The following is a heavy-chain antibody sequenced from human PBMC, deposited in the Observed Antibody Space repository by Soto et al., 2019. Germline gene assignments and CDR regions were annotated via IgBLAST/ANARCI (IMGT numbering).Heavy chain of an antibody. CDR3: AKDVHYDIATGIEYFHR. CDR2: IRGTGRVT. CDR1: EFTFSSYA. D-gene: IGHD3-9*01. J-gene: IGHJ1*01. Sequence: EVQLLESGGGLVQPGGSLKLSCAASEFTFSSYAMSWVRQAPGKGLEWVSGIRGTGRVTKYAESVKGRFTISRDNPKSTLCLQMNSLRPEDTAVYYCAKDVHYDIATGIEYFHRWGQGTLVTVSS. V-gene: IGHV3-23*01.